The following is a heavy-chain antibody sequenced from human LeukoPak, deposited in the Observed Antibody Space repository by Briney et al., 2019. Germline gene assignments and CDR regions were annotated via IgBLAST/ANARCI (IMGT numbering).Heavy chain of an antibody. V-gene: IGHV3-30*03. D-gene: IGHD1-26*01. Sequence: GGSLRLSCAASGFTFSSYGMHWVRQAPGKGLEWVAVISYDGSNKYYADSVKGRFTISRDNSKNTLYLQMNSLRAEDTAVYYCARDKIVGATYFDYWGQGTLLTVSS. CDR3: ARDKIVGATYFDY. CDR2: ISYDGSNK. J-gene: IGHJ4*02. CDR1: GFTFSSYG.